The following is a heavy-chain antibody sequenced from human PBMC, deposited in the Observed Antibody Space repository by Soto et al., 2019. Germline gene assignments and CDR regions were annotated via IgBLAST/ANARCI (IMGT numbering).Heavy chain of an antibody. CDR2: IMPLLDIT. Sequence: QVQLVQSGAEVKQPGASVTVSCNISGGTFSSSSVSWVRQAPGQGLEWMGRIMPLLDITNYAQKFQDRVSITVDKSTSAAYMELSSLTSEDTALYYCTRDLPAYNWGQGTLVIVSS. CDR1: GGTFSSSS. V-gene: IGHV1-69*02. D-gene: IGHD1-20*01. J-gene: IGHJ4*02. CDR3: TRDLPAYN.